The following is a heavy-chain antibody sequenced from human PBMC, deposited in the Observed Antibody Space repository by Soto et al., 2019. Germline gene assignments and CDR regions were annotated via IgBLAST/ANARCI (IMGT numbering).Heavy chain of an antibody. J-gene: IGHJ6*02. D-gene: IGHD2-2*01. CDR3: AKDHCSSNSCYYTNYYYYYGMDV. V-gene: IGHV3-23*01. CDR2: ISGSGGST. CDR1: IFTFSSYA. Sequence: RESLRLSCAASIFTFSSYAISWVRQAPGKGLEWVSAISGSGGSTYYADSVKGRFTISRDNSKNTLYMQMNSMRAEDKAVYYCAKDHCSSNSCYYTNYYYYYGMDVWGQGTTVTVSS.